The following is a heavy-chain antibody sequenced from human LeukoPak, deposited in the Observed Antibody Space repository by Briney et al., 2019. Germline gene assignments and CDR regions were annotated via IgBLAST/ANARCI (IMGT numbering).Heavy chain of an antibody. J-gene: IGHJ6*03. CDR1: GGSINSYY. D-gene: IGHD5-18*01. CDR3: ARTTEGGYTYGYFYYYYMDV. V-gene: IGHV4-59*01. CDR2: IDYSGST. Sequence: SETLSLTCTVSGGSINSYYWSWIRQPPGKGLEWIGYIDYSGSTNYNPSLKSRVTISVDTSKNHFSLKLSSVTAADTAVYYCARTTEGGYTYGYFYYYYMDVWGKGTTVTISS.